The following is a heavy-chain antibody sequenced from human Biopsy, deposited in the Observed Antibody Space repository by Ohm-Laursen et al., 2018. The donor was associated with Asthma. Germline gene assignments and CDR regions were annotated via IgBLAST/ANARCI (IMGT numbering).Heavy chain of an antibody. CDR3: VRTLMGLKAFDF. V-gene: IGHV2-5*04. Sequence: TTQTLPLTCTFSGFSLSTSGGGVGWIRQPPGKALEWLGNIYCDEDKRFSPSPQSRITITRDTPKSQMVLTMNNMGPVVTGTYYCVRTLMGLKAFDFWGQGSLVTVSS. D-gene: IGHD3-16*01. CDR2: IYCDEDK. CDR1: GFSLSTSGGG. J-gene: IGHJ4*02.